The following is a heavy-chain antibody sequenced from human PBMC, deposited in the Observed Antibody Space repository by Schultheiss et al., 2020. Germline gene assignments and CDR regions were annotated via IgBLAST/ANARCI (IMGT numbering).Heavy chain of an antibody. CDR2: ISSSGSTI. CDR1: GFTFSSYW. Sequence: GGSLRLSCAASGFTFSSYWMHWVRQAPGKGLEWVSYISSSGSTIYYADSVKGRFTISRDNAKNSLYLQMNSLRAEDTAVYYCARDRIIVVVPAASVSTHYYYYGMDVWGQGTTVTVSS. V-gene: IGHV3-48*04. CDR3: ARDRIIVVVPAASVSTHYYYYGMDV. D-gene: IGHD2-2*01. J-gene: IGHJ6*02.